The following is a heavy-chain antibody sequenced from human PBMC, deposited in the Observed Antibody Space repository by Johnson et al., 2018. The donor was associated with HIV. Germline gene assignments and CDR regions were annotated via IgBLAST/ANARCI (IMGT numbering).Heavy chain of an antibody. CDR2: ISSSCSTR. D-gene: IGHD1-7*01. CDR3: ARGREGGTYRGGAFDI. CDR1: GFTFSDYY. J-gene: IGHJ3*02. Sequence: QVQLVESGGGVVQPGGSLRLSCAASGFTFSDYYMSWIRQAPGKGLEWISYISSSCSTRYYADSVKGRFTISRDNSKNTCYLQMNSLRPEDTAVYYCARGREGGTYRGGAFDIWGQGTMVTVSS. V-gene: IGHV3-11*04.